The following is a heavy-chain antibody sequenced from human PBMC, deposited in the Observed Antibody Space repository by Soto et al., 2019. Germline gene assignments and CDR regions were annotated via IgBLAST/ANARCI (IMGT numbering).Heavy chain of an antibody. CDR3: SRGVEAVAGPYYHFGMDV. V-gene: IGHV1-46*01. CDR2: ISPSDSRT. J-gene: IGHJ6*02. Sequence: ASVKVSCKASGYTLTSYYIHWVRQAPGLGLEWMGIISPSDSRTSYAQRFQGRVTMTSDTSTSTVYMELSSLRSEDTAVYYCSRGVEAVAGPYYHFGMDVWGQGTAVTSP. CDR1: GYTLTSYY. D-gene: IGHD6-19*01.